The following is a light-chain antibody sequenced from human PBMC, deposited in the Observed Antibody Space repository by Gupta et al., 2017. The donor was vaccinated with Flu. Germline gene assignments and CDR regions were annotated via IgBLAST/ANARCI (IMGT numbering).Light chain of an antibody. J-gene: IGKJ4*01. CDR2: GVS. V-gene: IGKV3-20*01. Sequence: RATLSCRASQTVTDGYLAWYQQTPGQAPRLLIFGVSNRATGIPARFSGSGSGTDFTLTISRLEPEDFAVYYCQQHGGSPPITFGGGTRVEFK. CDR3: QQHGGSPPIT. CDR1: QTVTDGY.